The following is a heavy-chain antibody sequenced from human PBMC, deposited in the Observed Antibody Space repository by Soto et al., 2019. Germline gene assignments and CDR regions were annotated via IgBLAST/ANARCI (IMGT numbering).Heavy chain of an antibody. CDR2: IYHSGST. D-gene: IGHD4-4*01. J-gene: IGHJ3*02. Sequence: SDTLSLTCTISGHSIISGDCYCCCIRQPPGKGLEWIVYIYHSGSTYYYPSLKSRVIMSVDRSNNQFSLKLSSITAADTAVYYCARVPNSKSAFDIWGQGTMVT. V-gene: IGHV4-30-4*02. CDR1: GHSIISGDCY. CDR3: ARVPNSKSAFDI.